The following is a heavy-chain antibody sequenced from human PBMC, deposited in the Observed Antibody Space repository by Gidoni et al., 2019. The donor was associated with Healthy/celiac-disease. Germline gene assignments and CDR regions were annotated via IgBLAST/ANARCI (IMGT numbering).Heavy chain of an antibody. CDR2: INPSGGST. CDR3: ARAIRFLEWFKPAGVDY. Sequence: QVQLVQSGAEVKKPGASVTVSCKASGYTFTSYYMHWVRQAPGQGLEWMGIINPSGGSTSYAQNFQGRVTMTRDTSTSTVYMELSSLRSEDTAVYYCARAIRFLEWFKPAGVDYWGQGTLVTVSS. J-gene: IGHJ4*02. V-gene: IGHV1-46*03. D-gene: IGHD3-3*01. CDR1: GYTFTSYY.